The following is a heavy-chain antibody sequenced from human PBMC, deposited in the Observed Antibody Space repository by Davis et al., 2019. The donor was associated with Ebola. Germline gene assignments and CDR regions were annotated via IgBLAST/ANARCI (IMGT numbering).Heavy chain of an antibody. Sequence: KVSCKGSGYRLPSYWSGWGRQLPGKGLEWMGRIDPSDSYTNYSPSFQGHVTISADKSISTAYLQWSSLKASDTAMYYCARQRHIVLMANDYWGQGTLVTVSS. CDR3: ARQRHIVLMANDY. J-gene: IGHJ4*02. V-gene: IGHV5-10-1*01. CDR2: IDPSDSYT. D-gene: IGHD2-8*01. CDR1: GYRLPSYW.